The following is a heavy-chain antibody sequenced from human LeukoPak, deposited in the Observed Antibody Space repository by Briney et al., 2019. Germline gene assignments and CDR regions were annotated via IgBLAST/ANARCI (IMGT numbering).Heavy chain of an antibody. CDR3: ARAQETYSSGWYGYAFDI. V-gene: IGHV1-69*01. J-gene: IGHJ3*02. Sequence: ASVKVSCKASGGTFSSYAFSWVRQAPGQGLEWMGGIIPIFGTSNYAQKFQGRVTMTADESTSTAYMELSSLRSEDTALCYCARAQETYSSGWYGYAFDIWGQGTVVTVSS. D-gene: IGHD6-19*01. CDR1: GGTFSSYA. CDR2: IIPIFGTS.